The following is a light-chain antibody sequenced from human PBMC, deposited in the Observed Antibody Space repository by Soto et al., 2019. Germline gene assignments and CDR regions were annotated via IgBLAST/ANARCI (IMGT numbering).Light chain of an antibody. CDR3: CSYAGDHTLI. CDR1: NGDIGTYDL. J-gene: IGLJ2*01. Sequence: QSALTQPASVSGSPGQSSTISCTGTNGDIGTYDLVSWYQHHPDRAPKLLIYQATQRPSGVSDRFSGSKSGNTASLSISGLQADGECIYYCCSYAGDHTLIFGGGTKLTV. V-gene: IGLV2-23*01. CDR2: QAT.